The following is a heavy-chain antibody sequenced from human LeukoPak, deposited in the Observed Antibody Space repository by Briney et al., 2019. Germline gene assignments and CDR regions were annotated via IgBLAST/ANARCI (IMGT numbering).Heavy chain of an antibody. V-gene: IGHV3-30*03. CDR1: EFTFSSYG. CDR3: AREAGYGMDV. J-gene: IGHJ6*02. CDR2: MSYDGSGK. D-gene: IGHD6-19*01. Sequence: GRSVRLSCAASEFTFSSYGMHWVRQAPGKGLERVAVMSYDGSGKYYADSVKGRFTISRDNSKSTLYLQMNSLRAEDTAVYYCAREAGYGMDVWGQGTTVTVSS.